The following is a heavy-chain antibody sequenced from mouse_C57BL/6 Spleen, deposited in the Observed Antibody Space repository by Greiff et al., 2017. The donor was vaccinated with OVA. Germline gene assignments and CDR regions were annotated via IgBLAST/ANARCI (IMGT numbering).Heavy chain of an antibody. V-gene: IGHV5-17*01. CDR1: GSPFSAYG. D-gene: IGHD4-1*01. CDR3: ARANFYFDY. J-gene: IGHJ2*01. CDR2: ISSGSSTI. Sequence: EVQRVESGGGLVKPVGSLKLSFAPSGSPFSAYGLHWVRRAQGRGLRWVAYISSGSSTIYYADTVKGRFTISRDNAKNTLFLQMTRLRSEDTAMYYCARANFYFDYWGQGTTLTVSS.